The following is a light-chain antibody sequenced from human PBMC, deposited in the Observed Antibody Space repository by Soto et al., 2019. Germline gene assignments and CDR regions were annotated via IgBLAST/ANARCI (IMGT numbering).Light chain of an antibody. V-gene: IGKV1-5*01. CDR2: DAS. J-gene: IGKJ1*01. Sequence: DIQMTQSPSTLSASVGDRVTLTCRASQSISSWLAWYQQKPGKAPKLLIYDASSLESGVPSRVSGSGSGTEFTLTISSRQPDDFATYYCQQYNRYPRTFGQGTKVEIK. CDR1: QSISSW. CDR3: QQYNRYPRT.